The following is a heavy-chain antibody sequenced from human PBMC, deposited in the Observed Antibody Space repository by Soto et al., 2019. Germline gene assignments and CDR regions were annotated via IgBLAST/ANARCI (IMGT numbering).Heavy chain of an antibody. J-gene: IGHJ4*02. CDR2: FNPEDGET. D-gene: IGHD1-26*01. Sequence: ASVKVSCKVSGYTLTELSMYWVRQAPGKGLEWMGGFNPEDGETIYAQKFQGRVTMTEDTSTDTAYMELSGLRSDDTAAYYCATDVSGSYLQAYWGQGTLVTVSS. CDR3: ATDVSGSYLQAY. CDR1: GYTLTELS. V-gene: IGHV1-24*01.